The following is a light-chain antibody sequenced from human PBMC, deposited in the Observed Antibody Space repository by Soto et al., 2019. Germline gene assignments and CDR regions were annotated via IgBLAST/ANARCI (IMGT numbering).Light chain of an antibody. CDR1: QAISSW. Sequence: DIQMTQSPSTLSGSVGDRVTITCRASQAISSWLAWYQQKPGKAPKLLIYKASTLKSGVPSRFSGSGSGTEFTLTISSLKPDDFATYYCQQYYIYPKTFGQGTKVDI. CDR2: KAS. CDR3: QQYYIYPKT. V-gene: IGKV1-5*03. J-gene: IGKJ1*01.